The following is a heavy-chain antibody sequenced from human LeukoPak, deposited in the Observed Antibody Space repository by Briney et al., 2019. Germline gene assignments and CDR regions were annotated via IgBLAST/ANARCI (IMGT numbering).Heavy chain of an antibody. CDR3: ARGTTTVQRRDTFDV. Sequence: PGGSLRLSCAASGFTFRTYSMDGVRQAPGKGLEWVASISTTSSHIYYAESLKGRFTISRDNAKNSLYLQMNSLRAEDTAVYYCARGTTTVQRRDTFDVWGQGTMVTVSS. CDR1: GFTFRTYS. V-gene: IGHV3-21*01. D-gene: IGHD4-11*01. CDR2: ISTTSSHI. J-gene: IGHJ3*01.